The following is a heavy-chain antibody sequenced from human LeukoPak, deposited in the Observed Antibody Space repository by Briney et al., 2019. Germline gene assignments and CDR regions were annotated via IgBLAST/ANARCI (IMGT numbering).Heavy chain of an antibody. CDR3: AKDLAGSGSYSFDY. V-gene: IGHV3-23*01. D-gene: IGHD1-26*01. CDR1: GFTFSSSA. J-gene: IGHJ4*02. Sequence: PGGSLRLSCATSGFTFSSSAMSWVRQPPGKGLAWVSTISGSGGGTYYADSVKGRFTISRDNSKNTLYLQMNSLRAEDTAVYYCAKDLAGSGSYSFDYWGQGTLVTVSS. CDR2: ISGSGGGT.